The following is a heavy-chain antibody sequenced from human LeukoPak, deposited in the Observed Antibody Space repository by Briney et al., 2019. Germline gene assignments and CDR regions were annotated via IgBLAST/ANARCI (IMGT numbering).Heavy chain of an antibody. CDR3: ARSHSSSWTDAFDI. J-gene: IGHJ3*02. CDR1: GGSISSGGYY. Sequence: SETLSLTCTVSGGSISSGGYYWSWIRQHPGKGLEWIGYIYYSGSTYYNPSLKSRVTISVDTSKNQFSLKLSSVTAADTAVYYCARSHSSSWTDAFDIWGQGTMVTVSS. D-gene: IGHD6-13*01. V-gene: IGHV4-31*03. CDR2: IYYSGST.